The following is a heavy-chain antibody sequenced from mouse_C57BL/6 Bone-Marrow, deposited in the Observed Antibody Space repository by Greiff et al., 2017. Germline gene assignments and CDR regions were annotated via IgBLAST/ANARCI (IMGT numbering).Heavy chain of an antibody. CDR3: ASELDGYYAMDY. CDR1: GYTFTSYW. V-gene: IGHV1-7*01. CDR2: INPSSGYT. Sequence: LVESGAELAKPGASVKLSCKASGYTFTSYWLHWVKQRPGQGLEWIGYINPSSGYTKYNQKFKDKATLTADKSSSTAYMQLSSLTYEDSAVYYCASELDGYYAMDYWGQGTSVTVSS. D-gene: IGHD2-3*01. J-gene: IGHJ4*01.